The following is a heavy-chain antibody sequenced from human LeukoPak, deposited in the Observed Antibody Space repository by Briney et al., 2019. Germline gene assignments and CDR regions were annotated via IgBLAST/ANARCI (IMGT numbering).Heavy chain of an antibody. V-gene: IGHV4-31*03. J-gene: IGHJ5*02. CDR3: ARSQNPRWFGELLGWFDP. D-gene: IGHD3-10*01. CDR1: GGSISSGGYY. Sequence: SETLSLTCTVSGGSISSGGYYWSWIRQHPGKGLEWIGYIYYSGSTYYNPSLKSRVTISVDTSKNQFSLKLSSVTAADTAVYYCARSQNPRWFGELLGWFDPWGQGTLVTVSS. CDR2: IYYSGST.